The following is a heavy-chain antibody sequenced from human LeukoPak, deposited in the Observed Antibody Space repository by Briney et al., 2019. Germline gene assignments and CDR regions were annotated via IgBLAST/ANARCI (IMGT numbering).Heavy chain of an antibody. CDR1: GASIGSHSYGTDYY. Sequence: PSETLSLTCTVSGASIGSHSYGTDYYWGWIRQPPGKGLEWIGSMCYGGNSYFNPSLKSRVTIFLDTSKNQFSVKLNSVTAADTAVYYCARHYGPWGQGTLVTVSS. V-gene: IGHV4-39*01. CDR3: ARHYGP. J-gene: IGHJ5*02. D-gene: IGHD3-10*01. CDR2: MCYGGNS.